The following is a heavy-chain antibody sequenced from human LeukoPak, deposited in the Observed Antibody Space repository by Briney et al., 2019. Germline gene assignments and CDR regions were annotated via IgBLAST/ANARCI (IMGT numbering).Heavy chain of an antibody. J-gene: IGHJ6*02. Sequence: SETLSLTCTVSGGSISSYYWSWIRQPPGKGLEWIGYVYYSGSTKYNPSLRGRVTMSVDTSKNQFSLKLNSVTAADTAVYYCARDLWSGDIYYGMDVWGQGTTVTVSS. D-gene: IGHD3-3*01. V-gene: IGHV4-59*01. CDR2: VYYSGST. CDR1: GGSISSYY. CDR3: ARDLWSGDIYYGMDV.